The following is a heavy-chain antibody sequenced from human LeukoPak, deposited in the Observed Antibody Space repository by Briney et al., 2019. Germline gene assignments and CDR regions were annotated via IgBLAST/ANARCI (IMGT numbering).Heavy chain of an antibody. CDR2: ISGSGGIT. D-gene: IGHD2-15*01. Sequence: GGSLRLSCAASGFTFDDYGMSWVRQAPGKGLEWVSVISGSGGITYYADSVKGRFTISRDKSKNTLYLQMNSLRAEDTAVYYCAKGLFPVVAANWFDYWGQGTLVTVSS. V-gene: IGHV3-23*01. CDR3: AKGLFPVVAANWFDY. CDR1: GFTFDDYG. J-gene: IGHJ4*02.